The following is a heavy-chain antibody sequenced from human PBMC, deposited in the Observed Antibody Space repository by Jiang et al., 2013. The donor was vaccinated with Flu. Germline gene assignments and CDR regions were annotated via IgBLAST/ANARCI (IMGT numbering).Heavy chain of an antibody. V-gene: IGHV4-59*11. CDR3: AKGESGSYVDALHI. CDR2: GYYTGSN. J-gene: IGHJ3*02. Sequence: GLVKPSETLSLTCTVSGGSISNHYWSWVRRPPGKGLEWLGYGYYTGSNSYNPTLKSRVTISVDTSKDQFSLRLSSVTAADTAIYYCAKGESGSYVDALHIWGQGIMVTVSS. D-gene: IGHD1-26*01. CDR1: GGSISNHY.